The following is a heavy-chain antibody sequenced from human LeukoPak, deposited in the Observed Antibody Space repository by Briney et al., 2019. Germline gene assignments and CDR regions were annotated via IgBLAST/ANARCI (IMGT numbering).Heavy chain of an antibody. CDR1: GYTFTGYY. V-gene: IGHV1-2*02. D-gene: IGHD3-3*01. CDR3: ARGITIFGVVSDYGMDV. Sequence: ASVKVSCKASGYTFTGYYMHWVRQAPGQGLEWMGWINPNSGGTNYAQKFQGRVTMTRDTSVSTAYMELSRLRSDDTAVYYCARGITIFGVVSDYGMDVWGQGTTATVSS. J-gene: IGHJ6*02. CDR2: INPNSGGT.